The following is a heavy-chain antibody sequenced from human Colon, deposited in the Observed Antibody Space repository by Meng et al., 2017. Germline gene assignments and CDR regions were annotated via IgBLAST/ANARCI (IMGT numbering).Heavy chain of an antibody. CDR3: AKDYSSSWNYFDY. D-gene: IGHD6-13*01. CDR1: GFTFDDYA. J-gene: IGHJ4*02. CDR2: ICWNSGSI. Sequence: SLKISCAASGFTFDDYAMHWVRQAPGKGLEWVSGICWNSGSIGYADSVKGRFTISRDNAKNSLYLQMNSLRAEDMALYYCAKDYSSSWNYFDYWGQGTLVTVSS. V-gene: IGHV3-9*03.